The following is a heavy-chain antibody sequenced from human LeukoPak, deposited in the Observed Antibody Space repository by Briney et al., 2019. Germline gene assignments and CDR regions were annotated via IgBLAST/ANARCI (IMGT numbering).Heavy chain of an antibody. CDR1: GGSISSYY. J-gene: IGHJ6*03. V-gene: IGHV4-4*07. D-gene: IGHD3-10*01. CDR2: IYTSGST. Sequence: PSETLSLTGTVSGGSISSYYWSWIRQPAGKGLEWIGRIYTSGSTNYNPSLKSRVTMSVDTSKNQFSLKLSSVTAADTAVYYCARDALYGLGSYYYYYMDVWGKGTTVTVSS. CDR3: ARDALYGLGSYYYYYMDV.